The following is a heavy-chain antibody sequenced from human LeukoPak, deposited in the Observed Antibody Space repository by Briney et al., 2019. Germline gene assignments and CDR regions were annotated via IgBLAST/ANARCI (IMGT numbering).Heavy chain of an antibody. CDR3: ARLPNYYDTGGLAFDI. CDR1: GYRLSNYW. J-gene: IGHJ3*02. D-gene: IGHD3-22*01. CDR2: NNPGDSDT. V-gene: IGHV5-51*01. Sequence: GESLKTSWKGSGYRLSNYWIGRVRPMPGKGLEWIGINNPGDSDTRYRPSLQGQVTISVDKSITTAYLQWSSLKASDTAMYYCARLPNYYDTGGLAFDIWGQGTLVTVSS.